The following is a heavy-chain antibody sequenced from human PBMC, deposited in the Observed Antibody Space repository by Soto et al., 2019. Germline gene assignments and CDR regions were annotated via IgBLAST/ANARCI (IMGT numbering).Heavy chain of an antibody. Sequence: GGSLRLSCAASGFTFSSYAMSWVRQAPGKGLEWVSAISGSGGSTYYADSVKGRFTISRDNTKNTLYLQMNSLRAEDTAVYYCAKGRYDSSGYYYYGMDVWGQGTTVTVSS. CDR3: AKGRYDSSGYYYYGMDV. J-gene: IGHJ6*02. V-gene: IGHV3-23*01. CDR2: ISGSGGST. D-gene: IGHD3-22*01. CDR1: GFTFSSYA.